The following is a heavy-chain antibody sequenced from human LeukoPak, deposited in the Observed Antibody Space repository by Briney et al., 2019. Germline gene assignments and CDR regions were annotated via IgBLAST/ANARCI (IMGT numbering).Heavy chain of an antibody. CDR3: ARAGESPSSLRYFDTYSPRDAFDI. CDR2: INPNSGGT. Sequence: ASVKVSCKASGYTFTGYYMHLVRQAPGQGLEWMGWINPNSGGTKYAQKFQGRVTRTRDTSISTAYMELSRLRYDDTAVYYCARAGESPSSLRYFDTYSPRDAFDIWGQGTMVTVSS. D-gene: IGHD3-9*01. V-gene: IGHV1-2*02. J-gene: IGHJ3*02. CDR1: GYTFTGYY.